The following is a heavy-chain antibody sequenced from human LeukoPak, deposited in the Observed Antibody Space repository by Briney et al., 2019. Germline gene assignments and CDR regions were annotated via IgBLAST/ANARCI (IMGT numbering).Heavy chain of an antibody. D-gene: IGHD3-3*01. Sequence: PSETLSLTCAVYGGSFSGYYWSWIRQPPGKGLEWIGEINHSGSTNYNPSLKSRVTMSVDTSKNQFSLKLSSVTAADTAVYYCARGGVMDDFPNWFDPWGQGTLVTVSS. V-gene: IGHV4-34*01. CDR1: GGSFSGYY. CDR3: ARGGVMDDFPNWFDP. CDR2: INHSGST. J-gene: IGHJ5*02.